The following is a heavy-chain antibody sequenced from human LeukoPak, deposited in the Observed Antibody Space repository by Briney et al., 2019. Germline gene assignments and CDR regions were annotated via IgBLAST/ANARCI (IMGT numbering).Heavy chain of an antibody. CDR3: ARDLSIRTRAHFDY. D-gene: IGHD2-2*01. CDR2: IYTSGST. CDR1: GGSPSGYY. Sequence: PSETMSLTSAVDGGSPSGYYWSWLRQPAGKVLEWIGRIYTSGSTNYNPSLKSRVTMSVDTSKNQFSLRLSSVTAADTAVYYCARDLSIRTRAHFDYWGQGTLVTVSS. J-gene: IGHJ4*02. V-gene: IGHV4-4*07.